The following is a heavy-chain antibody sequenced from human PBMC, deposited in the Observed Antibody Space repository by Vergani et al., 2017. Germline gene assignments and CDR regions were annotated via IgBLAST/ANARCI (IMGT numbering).Heavy chain of an antibody. CDR3: ARDSRLGSSWLTDV. D-gene: IGHD6-13*01. J-gene: IGHJ6*03. CDR1: GGSISSYY. Sequence: QVQLQESGPGLVKPSETLFLPCTVSGGSISSYYLSWIRQPPGKGLEWIGYIYYSGSTNYNPSLKSRVTISVDTSKNQFSLELSSVTAADTAVYYCARDSRLGSSWLTDVWGKGTTVTVSS. V-gene: IGHV4-59*01. CDR2: IYYSGST.